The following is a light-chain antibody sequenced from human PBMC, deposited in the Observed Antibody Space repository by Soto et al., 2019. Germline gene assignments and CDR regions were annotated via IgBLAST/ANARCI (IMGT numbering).Light chain of an antibody. J-gene: IGKJ1*01. CDR2: KAS. CDR3: QQYHSYS. V-gene: IGKV1-5*03. Sequence: DIQMTQSHSPLYGSVGDRVTIICRASQTISSWLAWYLQKPGKAPKLLIYKASTLKSGVPSRFSGSGSGTEFTLTIGGLQPDDFATYYCQQYHSYSFGQGTKVDIK. CDR1: QTISSW.